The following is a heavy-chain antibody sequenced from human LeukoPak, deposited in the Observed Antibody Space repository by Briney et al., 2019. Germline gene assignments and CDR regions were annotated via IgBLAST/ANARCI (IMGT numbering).Heavy chain of an antibody. CDR3: ARDRYYGSGILDV. V-gene: IGHV3-48*03. Sequence: GGSLRLSCAASGFAFSSYEMNWARQAPGKGLEWVSYISSSGSTIHYADSVKGRFTISRGNAKNTLYLQMNSLRAEDTAVYYCARDRYYGSGILDVWGQGTTVTVSS. D-gene: IGHD3-10*01. CDR1: GFAFSSYE. J-gene: IGHJ6*02. CDR2: ISSSGSTI.